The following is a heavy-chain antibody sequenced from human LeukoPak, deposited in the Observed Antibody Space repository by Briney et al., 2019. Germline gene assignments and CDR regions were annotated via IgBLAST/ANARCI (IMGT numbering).Heavy chain of an antibody. D-gene: IGHD5-24*01. Sequence: PSETLSLTCAVYGGSFSGYYWSGVRHPPGRGLEWIGEITHSGSTNYNPSLKSRVTISVDTSKNQFSLKLSSVTAADTAVYYCARGYPSELQLRGYFDYWGQGTLVTVSS. J-gene: IGHJ4*02. CDR3: ARGYPSELQLRGYFDY. V-gene: IGHV4-34*01. CDR1: GGSFSGYY. CDR2: ITHSGST.